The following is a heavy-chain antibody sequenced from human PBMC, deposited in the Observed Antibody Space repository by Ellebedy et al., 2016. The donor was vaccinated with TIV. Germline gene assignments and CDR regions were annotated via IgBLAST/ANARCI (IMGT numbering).Heavy chain of an antibody. D-gene: IGHD6-13*01. CDR3: AKGLGQQLIGGFDP. Sequence: GESLKISCAASGFTFSSYAMSWVRQAPGKGLEWVSTISDSGDRTYYADSVKGRFTISRDNSKNTLYLQMNSLRAEDTAVYYCAKGLGQQLIGGFDPWGQGTLVTVSS. J-gene: IGHJ5*02. V-gene: IGHV3-23*01. CDR2: ISDSGDRT. CDR1: GFTFSSYA.